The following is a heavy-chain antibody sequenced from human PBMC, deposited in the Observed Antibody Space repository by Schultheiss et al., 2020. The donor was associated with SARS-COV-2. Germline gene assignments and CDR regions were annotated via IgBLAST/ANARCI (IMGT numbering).Heavy chain of an antibody. Sequence: GGSLRLSCAAPGFIFSRSAMTWVRQASGKGLEWVSAISGSGGSTYYADSVKGRFTISRDNSKNTLYLQMNSLRAEDTAVYYCAKDISKYEYFQHWGQGTLVTVSS. CDR2: ISGSGGST. CDR1: GFIFSRSA. D-gene: IGHD2-2*01. V-gene: IGHV3-23*01. J-gene: IGHJ1*01. CDR3: AKDISKYEYFQH.